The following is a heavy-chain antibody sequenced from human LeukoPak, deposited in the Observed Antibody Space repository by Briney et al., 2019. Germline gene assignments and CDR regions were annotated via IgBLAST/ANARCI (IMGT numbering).Heavy chain of an antibody. CDR2: IFHIGTT. CDR1: GYSIGSAYY. V-gene: IGHV4-38-2*02. J-gene: IGHJ4*02. Sequence: SETLSLACTVSGYSIGSAYYWGWIRQPPGKGLEWIGSIFHIGTTYYNPSLKSRVTISLDTSKNQFSLQLNSVTPEDTAVYYCARDLFGGPFDYWGQGTLVTVSS. D-gene: IGHD3-3*01. CDR3: ARDLFGGPFDY.